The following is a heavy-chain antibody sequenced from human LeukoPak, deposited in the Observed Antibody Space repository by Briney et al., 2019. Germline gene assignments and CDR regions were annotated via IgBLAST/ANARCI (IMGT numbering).Heavy chain of an antibody. CDR1: SGSISTYY. CDR2: IHYSGST. CDR3: ARDRDGYNCNYYYYYYYMDV. J-gene: IGHJ6*03. V-gene: IGHV4-59*01. D-gene: IGHD5-24*01. Sequence: SETLSLTCTVSSGSISTYYWSWIRQPPGKGLEWIGYIHYSGSTNYNPSLKSRVSISVETSKSHFSLKLTSVTAADTAVYYCARDRDGYNCNYYYYYYYMDVWGKGTTVTISS.